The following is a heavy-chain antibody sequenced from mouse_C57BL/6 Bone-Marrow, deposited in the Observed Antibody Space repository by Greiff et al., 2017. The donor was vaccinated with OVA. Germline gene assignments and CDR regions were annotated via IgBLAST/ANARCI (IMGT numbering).Heavy chain of an antibody. CDR2: ISSGSSTI. V-gene: IGHV5-17*01. Sequence: EVKLVESGGGLVKPGGSLKLSCAASGFTFSDYGMHWVRQAPEKGLELVAYISSGSSTIYYADTVKGRFTISRDTAKKTLCLQMTRLRSEDTAMYYSAMQGNRSRYFDVWGTGTTVTVSS. J-gene: IGHJ1*03. CDR1: GFTFSDYG. CDR3: AMQGNRSRYFDV.